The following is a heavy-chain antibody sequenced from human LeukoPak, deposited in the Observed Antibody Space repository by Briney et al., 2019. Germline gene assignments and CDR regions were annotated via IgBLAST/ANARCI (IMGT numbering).Heavy chain of an antibody. Sequence: ASVKVSCKASGYTFTGYYMHWVRQAPGQGLEWMGWINPNSGGTNYAQKFQGRVTMTRNTSISTAYMELSSLRSEDTAVYYCARVPLSSGWPYDAFDIWGQGTMVTVSS. CDR3: ARVPLSSGWPYDAFDI. CDR1: GYTFTGYY. CDR2: INPNSGGT. V-gene: IGHV1-2*02. J-gene: IGHJ3*02. D-gene: IGHD6-19*01.